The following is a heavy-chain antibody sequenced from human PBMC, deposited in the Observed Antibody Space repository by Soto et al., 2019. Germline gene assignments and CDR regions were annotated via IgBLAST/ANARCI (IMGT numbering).Heavy chain of an antibody. CDR3: AITGRRPDF. CDR2: LSENGVST. CDR1: GFTFSSYV. Sequence: GSLRLSCAASGFTFSSYVMSWVRQTPGKGLEYVSSLSENGVSTYYAASVKGRFTISRDNSKNTLYLQMNSLRVEDTAVYYCAITGRRPDFRGQGPQVTVSS. D-gene: IGHD1-20*01. J-gene: IGHJ4*02. V-gene: IGHV3-23*01.